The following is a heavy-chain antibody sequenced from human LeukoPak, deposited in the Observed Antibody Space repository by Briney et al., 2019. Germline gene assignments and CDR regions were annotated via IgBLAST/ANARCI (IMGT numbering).Heavy chain of an antibody. Sequence: SETLSLTCTVSGVYIYSSTYYWAWIRHPPGKGLEFIGSIYYNENTYSNPSLRSRLTISVDTSTNQFSLRLNSVTAADTAVYYCARQLAAGNDAFDIWGQGTMVTVSS. CDR3: ARQLAAGNDAFDI. CDR2: IYYNENT. D-gene: IGHD2-15*01. CDR1: GVYIYSSTYY. V-gene: IGHV4-39*01. J-gene: IGHJ3*02.